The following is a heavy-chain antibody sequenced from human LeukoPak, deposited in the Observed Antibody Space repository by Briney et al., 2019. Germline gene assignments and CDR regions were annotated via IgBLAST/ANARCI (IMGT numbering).Heavy chain of an antibody. CDR1: GGSINSYF. D-gene: IGHD2-2*01. CDR2: IYYSGST. Sequence: SETLSLTCTVSGGSINSYFWTWIRQPAGKGLEWIGYIYYSGSTNYNPSLKSRVTISVDTSKNQFSLKLSSVTAADTAVYYCARGYCSSTSCFLDPWGQGTLVTVSS. CDR3: ARGYCSSTSCFLDP. J-gene: IGHJ5*02. V-gene: IGHV4-59*01.